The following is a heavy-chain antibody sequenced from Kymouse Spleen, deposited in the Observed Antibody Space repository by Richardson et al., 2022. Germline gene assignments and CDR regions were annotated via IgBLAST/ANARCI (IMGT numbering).Heavy chain of an antibody. D-gene: IGHD2-2*02. CDR1: GGSISSSSYY. V-gene: IGHV4-39*01. Sequence: QLQLQESGPGLVKPSETLSLTCTVSGGSISSSSYYWGWIRQPPGKGLEWIGSIYYSGSTYYNPSLKSRVTISVDTSKNQFSLKLSSVTAADTAVYYCARDIVVVPAARDGMDVWGQGTTVTVSS. CDR2: IYYSGST. J-gene: IGHJ6*02. CDR3: ARDIVVVPAARDGMDV.